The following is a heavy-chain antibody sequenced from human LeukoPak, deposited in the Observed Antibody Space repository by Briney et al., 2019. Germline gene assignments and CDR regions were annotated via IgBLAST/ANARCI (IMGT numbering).Heavy chain of an antibody. V-gene: IGHV4-61*08. CDR2: IYYSGST. CDR1: GGSISTGDYY. Sequence: SETLSLTCAVSGGSISTGDYYWSWIRQPPGRGLEWIGYIYYSGSTSYNPSLKSRVTISIDTSKNQFSLKLSSLTAADTAVYYCASKPVAVDKFDYWGQGTLVTVSS. CDR3: ASKPVAVDKFDY. J-gene: IGHJ4*02. D-gene: IGHD6-19*01.